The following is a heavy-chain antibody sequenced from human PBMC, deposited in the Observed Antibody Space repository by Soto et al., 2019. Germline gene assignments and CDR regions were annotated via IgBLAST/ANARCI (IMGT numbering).Heavy chain of an antibody. Sequence: QVQLVQSGAEVKKPGASVKVSCKASGYTFTNYAIHWVRQAPGQRLEWMGWINAGNGNTQYSQKFQGRVTITRDTSASTADMELSSLRSEDTAVYFCARSGYSSGWYHWYFDFWGRGTLVTVSS. D-gene: IGHD6-19*01. J-gene: IGHJ2*01. CDR3: ARSGYSSGWYHWYFDF. CDR2: INAGNGNT. V-gene: IGHV1-3*01. CDR1: GYTFTNYA.